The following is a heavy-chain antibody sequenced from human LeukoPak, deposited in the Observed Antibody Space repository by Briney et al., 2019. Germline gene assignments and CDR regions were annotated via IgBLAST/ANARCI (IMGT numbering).Heavy chain of an antibody. CDR3: ARAMVRGVIRGGAFDI. J-gene: IGHJ3*02. Sequence: GASVKVSCKASGYTFTSYYMHWVRQAPGQGLEWMGIINPSGGSTSYAQKFRGRVTMTRDTSTSTVYMELSSLRSEDTAVYYCARAMVRGVIRGGAFDIWGQGTMVTVSS. CDR2: INPSGGST. CDR1: GYTFTSYY. V-gene: IGHV1-46*01. D-gene: IGHD3-10*01.